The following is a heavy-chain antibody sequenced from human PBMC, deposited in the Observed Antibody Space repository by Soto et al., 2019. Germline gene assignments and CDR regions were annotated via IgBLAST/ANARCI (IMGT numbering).Heavy chain of an antibody. J-gene: IGHJ5*02. CDR2: ISAGVIDT. Sequence: EVQLLESGEALVQPGGSLRLSCAASGFTYNIYAMSWVRQAPGKGLEWVSGISAGVIDTYYADSVKGRFTVSRDDSKNTLYLQMNSLSADDTAVYYCAKQFSSSTWYPFDPWGRGTLVTVSS. D-gene: IGHD6-13*01. V-gene: IGHV3-23*01. CDR3: AKQFSSSTWYPFDP. CDR1: GFTYNIYA.